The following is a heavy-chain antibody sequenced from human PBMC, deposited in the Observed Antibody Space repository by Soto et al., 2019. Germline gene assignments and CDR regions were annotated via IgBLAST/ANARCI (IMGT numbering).Heavy chain of an antibody. CDR3: ARLQEDDFWSGYYTGIGGYYFDY. D-gene: IGHD3-3*01. CDR2: IYYSGST. V-gene: IGHV4-59*01. Sequence: PEDLTLTSTFTGGSISIYYWGWIRQPPGRGLDWIGYIYYSGSTNYNPSLKSRVTISVDTSKNQLSLKLSSVTAADTAVYYCARLQEDDFWSGYYTGIGGYYFDYWGQGTMVTVSS. J-gene: IGHJ4*02. CDR1: GGSISIYY.